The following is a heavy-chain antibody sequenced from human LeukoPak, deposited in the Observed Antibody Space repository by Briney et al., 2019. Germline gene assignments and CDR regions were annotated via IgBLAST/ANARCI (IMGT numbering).Heavy chain of an antibody. J-gene: IGHJ3*02. CDR3: ARGANHGDSRLDVFDI. CDR2: TYSSGST. CDR1: GGSVSGYY. V-gene: IGHV4-59*02. D-gene: IGHD4-17*01. Sequence: SETLSLTCTVSGGSVSGYYWSWIRQPPGKGLEWIGYTYSSGSTTYNPSLKSRVTISLDTSKNQFSLKLTSVTAADTAVYHCARGANHGDSRLDVFDIWGQGTMVTVSS.